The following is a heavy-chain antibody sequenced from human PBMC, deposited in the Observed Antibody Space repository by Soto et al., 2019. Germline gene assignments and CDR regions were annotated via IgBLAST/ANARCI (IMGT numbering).Heavy chain of an antibody. CDR1: GYTFSNYG. D-gene: IGHD2-2*01. CDR2: ISLYSDGS. J-gene: IGHJ5*02. Sequence: QVQLVQSGGEVKRPGASVKVSCKTSGYTFSNYGITWVRQAPGQPLEWLVGISLYSDGSNYAQKLQRRVSMTTDTSTTTDYMELRSLRSADTAVYYCARVVPGAEAWFGPWGQGTLVTVSS. CDR3: ARVVPGAEAWFGP. V-gene: IGHV1-18*01.